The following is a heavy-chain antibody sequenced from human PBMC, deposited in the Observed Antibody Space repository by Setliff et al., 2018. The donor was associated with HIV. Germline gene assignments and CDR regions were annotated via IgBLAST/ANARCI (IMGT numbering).Heavy chain of an antibody. CDR2: IYTSGST. J-gene: IGHJ6*03. CDR3: ARDRRIFSALGRGRAGGHFYYYYMDV. CDR1: GVSISSYY. Sequence: SETLSLTCTVSGVSISSYYWSWIRQPAGKGLEWIGRIYTSGSTNYNPSLKSRITMSVDTSKNHFSLKLSSVTAADTAVYYCARDRRIFSALGRGRAGGHFYYYYMDVWGKGTTVTVS. D-gene: IGHD1-26*01. V-gene: IGHV4-4*07.